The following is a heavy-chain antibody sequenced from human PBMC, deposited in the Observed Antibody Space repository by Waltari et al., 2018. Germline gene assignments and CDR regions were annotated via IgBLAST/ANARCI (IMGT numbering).Heavy chain of an antibody. CDR1: GFTFSRYA. Sequence: EVQMLESGGGLVQPGGYLRLSCAAAGFTFSRYAMSWVRHDLGKWLEWVSGISGSGGSTYYADSVKGRFTISRDNSKNTLYLRMNSLRAEDTAVYYCAKKGSSGYSFYYYYYGMDVWGQGTTVTVSS. V-gene: IGHV3-23*01. CDR2: ISGSGGST. J-gene: IGHJ6*02. CDR3: AKKGSSGYSFYYYYYGMDV. D-gene: IGHD3-22*01.